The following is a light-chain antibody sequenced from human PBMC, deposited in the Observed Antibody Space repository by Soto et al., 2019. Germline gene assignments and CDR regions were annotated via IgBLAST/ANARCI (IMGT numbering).Light chain of an antibody. CDR2: STN. CDR1: SYNIGSNT. CDR3: AAWDDSLNGVV. Sequence: QSVLTQPPSASGTPGKRVTISCSGSSYNIGSNTVNWYQQIPGTAPKLLIYSTNQRPSGVPDRYSGSKSGTSASLAISGLQSEDEADYYCAAWDDSLNGVVFGGGTKVTVL. V-gene: IGLV1-44*01. J-gene: IGLJ2*01.